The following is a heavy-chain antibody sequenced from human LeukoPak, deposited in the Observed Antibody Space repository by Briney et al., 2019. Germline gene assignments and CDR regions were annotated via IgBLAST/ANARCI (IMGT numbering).Heavy chain of an antibody. J-gene: IGHJ4*02. CDR1: GGSFSGYY. CDR2: INHSGST. CDR3: ARAALRVSKVDY. Sequence: PSETLSLTCAVYGGSFSGYYWSWIRQPPGKGLEWIGEINHSGSTNYNPSLKSRVTISVDTSKNQFSLKLSSVTAADTAVYYCARAALRVSKVDYWGQGTLVTVSS. V-gene: IGHV4-34*01. D-gene: IGHD4-17*01.